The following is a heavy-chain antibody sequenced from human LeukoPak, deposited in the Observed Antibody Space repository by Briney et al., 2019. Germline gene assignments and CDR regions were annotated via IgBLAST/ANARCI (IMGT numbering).Heavy chain of an antibody. J-gene: IGHJ4*02. CDR2: ISYDGSNK. CDR3: AKGPLYGSGTFDY. D-gene: IGHD3-10*01. V-gene: IGHV3-30*18. CDR1: GFTFSSYG. Sequence: PGRSLRRSCAASGFTFSSYGMHWVRQAPGKGLEWVAVISYDGSNKYYADSVKGRFTISRDNSKNTLYLQMNSLRAEDTAVYYCAKGPLYGSGTFDYWGQGTLVTVSS.